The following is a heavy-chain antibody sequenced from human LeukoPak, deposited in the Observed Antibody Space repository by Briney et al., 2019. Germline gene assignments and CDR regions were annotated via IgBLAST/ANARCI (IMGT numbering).Heavy chain of an antibody. CDR1: GGSISSYY. Sequence: PSETLSLTCTVSGGSISSYYWSWIRQPAGKGLEWIGEINHSGSTNYNPSLKSRVTISVDTSKNQFSLKLSSVTAADTAVYYCARGGVLLWFGEFNWFDPWGQGALVTVSS. CDR3: ARGGVLLWFGEFNWFDP. CDR2: INHSGST. J-gene: IGHJ5*02. D-gene: IGHD3-10*01. V-gene: IGHV4-34*01.